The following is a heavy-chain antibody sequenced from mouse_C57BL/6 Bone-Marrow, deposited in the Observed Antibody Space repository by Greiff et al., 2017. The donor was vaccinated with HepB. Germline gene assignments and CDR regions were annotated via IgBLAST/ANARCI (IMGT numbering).Heavy chain of an antibody. D-gene: IGHD3-2*02. CDR1: GIDFSRYW. CDR3: ARESQLRLHFDY. V-gene: IGHV4-1*01. J-gene: IGHJ2*01. CDR2: INPDSSTI. Sequence: EVKVIESGGGLVQPGGSLKLSCAASGIDFSRYWMSWVRRAPGKGLEWIGEINPDSSTINYAPSLKDKFIISRDNAKNTLYLQMSKVRSEDTALYYCARESQLRLHFDYWGQGTTLTVSS.